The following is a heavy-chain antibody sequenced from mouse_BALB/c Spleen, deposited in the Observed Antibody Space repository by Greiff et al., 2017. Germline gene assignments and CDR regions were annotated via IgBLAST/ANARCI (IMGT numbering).Heavy chain of an antibody. CDR2: ISYSGST. J-gene: IGHJ4*01. CDR3: ARWEYGNYDAMDY. D-gene: IGHD2-10*02. CDR1: GYSITSDYA. Sequence: EVKLMESGPGLVKPSQSLSLTCTVTGYSITSDYAWNWIRQFPGNKLEWMGYISYSGSTSYNPSLKSRISITRDTSKNQFFLQLNSVTTEDTATYYCARWEYGNYDAMDYWGQGTSVTVSS. V-gene: IGHV3-2*02.